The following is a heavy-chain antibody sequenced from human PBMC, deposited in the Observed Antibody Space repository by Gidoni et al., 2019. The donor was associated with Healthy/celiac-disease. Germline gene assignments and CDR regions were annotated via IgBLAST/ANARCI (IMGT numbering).Heavy chain of an antibody. CDR3: ARRSRSRGYSYGQRSSWYFDL. D-gene: IGHD5-18*01. J-gene: IGHJ2*01. CDR1: GGSFSGYY. Sequence: QVQLQQWGAGLLKPSETLSLTCAVYGGSFSGYYWSWIRQPPGKGLEWIGEINHSGSTNYNPSLKSRVTISVDTSKNQFSLKLSSVTAADTAVYYCARRSRSRGYSYGQRSSWYFDLWGRGTLVTVSS. CDR2: INHSGST. V-gene: IGHV4-34*01.